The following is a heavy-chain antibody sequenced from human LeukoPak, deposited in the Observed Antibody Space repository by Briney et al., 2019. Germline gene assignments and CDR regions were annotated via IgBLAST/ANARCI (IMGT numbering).Heavy chain of an antibody. V-gene: IGHV4-59*01. CDR3: ARAGQFIAARPITFDY. D-gene: IGHD6-6*01. J-gene: IGHJ4*02. CDR2: IYYSGST. CDR1: GGSISNYY. Sequence: PSETLSLTCTASGGSISNYYWSWIRQPPGKGLEWIGYIYYSGSTNHNPSLKSRVTISVDTSKNQFSLKLSSVTAADTAVYYCARAGQFIAARPITFDYWGQGTLVTVSS.